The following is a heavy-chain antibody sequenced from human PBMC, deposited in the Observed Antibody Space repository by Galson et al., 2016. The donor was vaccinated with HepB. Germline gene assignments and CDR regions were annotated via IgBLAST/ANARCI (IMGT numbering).Heavy chain of an antibody. V-gene: IGHV6-1*01. Sequence: CAISGDSVSSNSSTWDWIRQSPSRGLEWLGRTYYRSKWYNDYAVSVKSRITINPDTSKNQFSLQLNSVTPEDTAVYFCARGGHFVYWGQRNLVTVSS. CDR2: TYYRSKWYN. J-gene: IGHJ4*02. CDR1: GDSVSSNSST. CDR3: ARGGHFVY.